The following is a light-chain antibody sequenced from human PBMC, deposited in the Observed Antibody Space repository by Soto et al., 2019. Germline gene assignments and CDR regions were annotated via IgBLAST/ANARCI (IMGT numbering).Light chain of an antibody. CDR2: EVS. V-gene: IGLV2-8*01. Sequence: QSALTQPPSAAGSPGQSVTISCTGTSSDVGGYNSVSWYQQYPGKAPKLMIYEVSKRPSGVPDRFSASKSGNTASLTVSGLRAEDEADYYCSSYAGSNTRVFGTGTKVTVL. CDR1: SSDVGGYNS. CDR3: SSYAGSNTRV. J-gene: IGLJ1*01.